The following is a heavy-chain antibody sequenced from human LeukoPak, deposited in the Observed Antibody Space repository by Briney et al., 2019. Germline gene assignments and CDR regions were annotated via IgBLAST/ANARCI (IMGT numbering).Heavy chain of an antibody. V-gene: IGHV3-30-3*01. D-gene: IGHD3-10*01. CDR1: GITLSSYD. J-gene: IGHJ3*02. Sequence: GRSLRLSCAASGITLSSYDMHWVRQAPGKALEWVAVISYDGSNKDYADSVKGRFTISRDNSKNTLDLQMDSLRAEDTAVYYCAKDRGVWAFDIWGQGTMVTVSS. CDR3: AKDRGVWAFDI. CDR2: ISYDGSNK.